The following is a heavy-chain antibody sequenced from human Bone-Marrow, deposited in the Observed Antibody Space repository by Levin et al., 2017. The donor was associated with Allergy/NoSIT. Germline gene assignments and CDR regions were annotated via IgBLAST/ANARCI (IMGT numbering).Heavy chain of an antibody. CDR3: ARGEIGSSGLFDY. V-gene: IGHV1-69*13. Sequence: ASVKVSCKASGGTFSSHGIAWVRQAPGQGLEWMGGIMPIIGTANYAQKFQGRVTINADESTTTAYMELSSLRSEDTAVYYCARGEIGSSGLFDYWGQGTLVTVSS. CDR2: IMPIIGTA. D-gene: IGHD6-19*01. CDR1: GGTFSSHG. J-gene: IGHJ4*02.